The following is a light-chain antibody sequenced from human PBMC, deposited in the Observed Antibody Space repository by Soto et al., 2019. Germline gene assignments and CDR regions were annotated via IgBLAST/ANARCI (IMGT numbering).Light chain of an antibody. CDR2: WAS. V-gene: IGKV4-1*01. CDR1: QSVLYSSNNKHY. J-gene: IGKJ4*01. Sequence: DIVMTQSPDTLAVSLGERATINCKSSQSVLYSSNNKHYLAWYQPKPGQPPKLLIYWASTRESGVPDRFSGSGYWKDFTLTISSLRDEDVAVYSGEQYYRTHLTFRGGIKVEIK. CDR3: EQYYRTHLT.